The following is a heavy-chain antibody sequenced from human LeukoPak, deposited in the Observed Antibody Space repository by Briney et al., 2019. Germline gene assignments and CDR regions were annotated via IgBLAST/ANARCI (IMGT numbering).Heavy chain of an antibody. Sequence: GGSLRLSCAASGFTFSSYAMSWVRQAPGKGLEWISAISGSGGSTYYAYSVKGQFSISRENAKYTLYLQMNSLSAEDTAVYFCAKERYYGGNSGAVDYWGQGTLVTVSS. CDR2: ISGSGGST. CDR3: AKERYYGGNSGAVDY. D-gene: IGHD4-23*01. J-gene: IGHJ4*02. V-gene: IGHV3-23*01. CDR1: GFTFSSYA.